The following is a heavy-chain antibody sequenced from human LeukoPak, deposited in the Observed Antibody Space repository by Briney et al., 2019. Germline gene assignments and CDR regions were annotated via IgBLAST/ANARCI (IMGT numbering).Heavy chain of an antibody. J-gene: IGHJ4*02. CDR3: ARERRQLERRGYFDY. Sequence: PSETLSLTCAVYGGSFSGYYRSWIRQPPGEGLEWIGEINRSGSTNYNPSLKSRVTISVDTSKNQFSLKLSSVTAADTAVYYCARERRQLERRGYFDYWGQGTLVTVSS. V-gene: IGHV4-34*01. CDR2: INRSGST. CDR1: GGSFSGYY. D-gene: IGHD1-1*01.